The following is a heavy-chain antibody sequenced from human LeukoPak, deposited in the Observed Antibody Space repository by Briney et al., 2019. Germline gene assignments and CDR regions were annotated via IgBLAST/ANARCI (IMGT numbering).Heavy chain of an antibody. CDR1: GFTFSNYN. Sequence: GGSLRLSCAASGFTFSNYNMNWARQAPGKGLEWVSSISSSSHNIYYAESMRGRFTISRDNAKNSLYLQMNSLRAEDTAIYYCARGFPRGRWLHYDYWGQGALVTVSS. D-gene: IGHD5-24*01. V-gene: IGHV3-21*01. CDR2: ISSSSHNI. J-gene: IGHJ4*02. CDR3: ARGFPRGRWLHYDY.